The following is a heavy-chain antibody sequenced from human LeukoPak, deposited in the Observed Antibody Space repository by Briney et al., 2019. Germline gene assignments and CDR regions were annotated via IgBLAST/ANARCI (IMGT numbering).Heavy chain of an antibody. J-gene: IGHJ3*02. Sequence: PGGSLRLSCAASGFTFRSYGMSWVRQAPGKGLEWVAVISYDGSNKYYADSVKGRFTISRDNSKNTLYLQMNSLRAEDTAVYYCARDGNPFTIFGVVTHFDIWGQGTMVTVSS. D-gene: IGHD3-3*01. CDR1: GFTFRSYG. V-gene: IGHV3-30*03. CDR2: ISYDGSNK. CDR3: ARDGNPFTIFGVVTHFDI.